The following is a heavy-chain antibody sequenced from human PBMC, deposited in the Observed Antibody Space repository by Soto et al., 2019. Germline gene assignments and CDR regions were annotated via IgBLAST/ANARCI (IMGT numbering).Heavy chain of an antibody. CDR2: LGYDGIRT. V-gene: IGHV3-23*01. D-gene: IGHD6-25*01. CDR3: VKGSVAAGGLDY. Sequence: EVQLLEYGGGLAQPGGSLRLSCAASGFTLSTNAMSWVRQAPGKGLEWVSALGYDGIRTQFADPVKGRFTISRDTNKNTHYLETSSLSAEDTAVYYCVKGSVAAGGLDYWGQGSRVTVSS. CDR1: GFTLSTNA. J-gene: IGHJ4*02.